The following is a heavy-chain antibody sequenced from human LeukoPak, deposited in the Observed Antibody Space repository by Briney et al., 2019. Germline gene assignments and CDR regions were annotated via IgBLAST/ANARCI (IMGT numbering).Heavy chain of an antibody. CDR1: GFTFSSYA. Sequence: GGSLRLSCAASGFTFSSYAMSWVRQPRGKGLEWVSSIFPSGGEIHYADSVRGRFTISRDNSKSTLSLQMNSLRAEDTAIYYCATYRQVMLPFEAWGQGTLVTVSS. CDR2: IFPSGGEI. V-gene: IGHV3-23*01. J-gene: IGHJ5*02. CDR3: ATYRQVMLPFEA. D-gene: IGHD5-18*01.